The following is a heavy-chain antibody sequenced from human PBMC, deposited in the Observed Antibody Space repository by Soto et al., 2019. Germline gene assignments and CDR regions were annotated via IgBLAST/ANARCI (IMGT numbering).Heavy chain of an antibody. V-gene: IGHV5-51*01. Sequence: GESLKISCKGSGYNFTSYWIGWVRQMPGKGLEWMGIIYLGDSDTRYSPSFQGQVTISADKSISTAYLQWSSLKASDTAMYYCARRTAVAIGAFDIWGQGTMVTVSS. D-gene: IGHD6-19*01. CDR3: ARRTAVAIGAFDI. CDR2: IYLGDSDT. J-gene: IGHJ3*02. CDR1: GYNFTSYW.